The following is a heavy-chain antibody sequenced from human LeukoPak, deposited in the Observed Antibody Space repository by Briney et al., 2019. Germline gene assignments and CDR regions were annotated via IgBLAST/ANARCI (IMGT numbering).Heavy chain of an antibody. CDR1: GGSFSGYY. CDR3: ARGFYDYVWGSYRYEGNWFDP. J-gene: IGHJ5*02. D-gene: IGHD3-16*02. Sequence: SETLSLTCAVYGGSFSGYYWSWIRQPPGKGLEWIGEINHSGSTNYNPSLKSRVTISVDTSENQFSLKLSSVTAADTAVYYCARGFYDYVWGSYRYEGNWFDPWGQGTLVTVSS. CDR2: INHSGST. V-gene: IGHV4-34*01.